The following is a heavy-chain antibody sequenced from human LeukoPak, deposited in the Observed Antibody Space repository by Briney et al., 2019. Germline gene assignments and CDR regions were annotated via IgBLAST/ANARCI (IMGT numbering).Heavy chain of an antibody. J-gene: IGHJ4*02. D-gene: IGHD4-17*01. V-gene: IGHV3-30*18. CDR1: GFTFSSYG. CDR2: ISYDGSNK. CDR3: AKGDDYGDYYFDY. Sequence: PGGSLRLSCAASGFTFSSYGTHWVRQAPGKGLEWVAVISYDGSNKYYADSVKGRFTISRDNSKNTLYLQMNSLRAEDTAVYYCAKGDDYGDYYFDYWGQGTLVTVSS.